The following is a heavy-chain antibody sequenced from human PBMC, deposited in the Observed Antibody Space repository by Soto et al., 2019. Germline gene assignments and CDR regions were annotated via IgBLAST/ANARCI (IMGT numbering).Heavy chain of an antibody. Sequence: EVQLVESGGGLVQPGGSLRLSCAASGFTFSSYSMNWVRQAPGKGLEWVSYISSSSSTIYDADSVKSRFSISRDNAKNSLNLQMNSLRAEDTAVYYCARDPLTIFGVVITYYFDYWGQGTLVTVSS. J-gene: IGHJ4*02. V-gene: IGHV3-48*01. D-gene: IGHD3-3*01. CDR1: GFTFSSYS. CDR2: ISSSSSTI. CDR3: ARDPLTIFGVVITYYFDY.